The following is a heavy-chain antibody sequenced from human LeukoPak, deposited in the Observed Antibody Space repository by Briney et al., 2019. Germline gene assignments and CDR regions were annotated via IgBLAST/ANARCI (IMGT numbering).Heavy chain of an antibody. CDR2: INLNSGGT. V-gene: IGHV1-2*02. CDR3: ARGPEIEYYYDSSGYYLYYFDY. CDR1: GYTFTGYY. J-gene: IGHJ4*02. Sequence: ASVKVSCKASGYTFTGYYMHWVRQAPGQGLEWMGWINLNSGGTNYAQKFQGRVTMTRDTSISTAYMELSRLRSDDTAVYYCARGPEIEYYYDSSGYYLYYFDYWGQGTLVTVSS. D-gene: IGHD3-22*01.